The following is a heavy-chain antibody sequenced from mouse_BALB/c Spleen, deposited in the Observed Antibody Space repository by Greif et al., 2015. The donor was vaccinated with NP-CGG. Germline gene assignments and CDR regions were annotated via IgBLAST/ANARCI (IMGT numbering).Heavy chain of an antibody. CDR3: ARDYDYWYFDV. Sequence: VQLQQSGAELAKPGASVKTSCKASGYTFTSYWMHWVKQRPGQGLEWIGYINPSTGYTEYNQKFKDKATLTADKSSSTAYMQLSSLTSEDSAVYYCARDYDYWYFDVWGAGTTVTVSS. D-gene: IGHD2-4*01. V-gene: IGHV1-7*01. J-gene: IGHJ1*01. CDR2: INPSTGYT. CDR1: GYTFTSYW.